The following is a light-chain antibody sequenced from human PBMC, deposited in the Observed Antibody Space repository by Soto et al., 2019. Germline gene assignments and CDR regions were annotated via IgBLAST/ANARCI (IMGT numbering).Light chain of an antibody. V-gene: IGKV3-20*01. J-gene: IGKJ3*01. CDR1: QSVSGGY. CDR3: QQYGTSHGFT. CDR2: GTS. Sequence: IVLTQSPGTLSLSPGERATLSCRASQSVSGGYLAWYQQKPGQAPRLLIDGTSSRATGVPERFSGSGSGTDSALTINGLEPEDVAVYYCQQYGTSHGFTFGPGTKVDI.